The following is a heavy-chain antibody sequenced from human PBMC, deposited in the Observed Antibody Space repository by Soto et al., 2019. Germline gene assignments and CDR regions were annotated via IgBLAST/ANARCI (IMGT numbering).Heavy chain of an antibody. CDR3: ARDLYPLAYYFDY. CDR1: GYNFVNHG. Sequence: APVKVSCTTSGYNFVNHGISCVRQAPGRGLEWLGWISGHNGATKYGKRLQGRVTMTIDTSTTTAYMELRSLRSDDTAVYYCARDLYPLAYYFDYWGQGTLVTVSS. V-gene: IGHV1-18*04. J-gene: IGHJ4*02. CDR2: ISGHNGAT.